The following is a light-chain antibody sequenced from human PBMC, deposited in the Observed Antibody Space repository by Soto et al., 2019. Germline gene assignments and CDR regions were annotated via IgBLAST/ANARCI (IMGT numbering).Light chain of an antibody. CDR3: QSYDSSLSGYV. Sequence: QSVLTQPPSVSEAPGQRVTIACTGSSYNIGAGYEEHWYQQVPGTAPKLLIYETNNRPSGVPHRFSGSKSGTSASLAITGLQAEDEAEYYCQSYDSSLSGYVFGTGTKLTAL. V-gene: IGLV1-40*01. CDR2: ETN. CDR1: SYNIGAGYE. J-gene: IGLJ1*01.